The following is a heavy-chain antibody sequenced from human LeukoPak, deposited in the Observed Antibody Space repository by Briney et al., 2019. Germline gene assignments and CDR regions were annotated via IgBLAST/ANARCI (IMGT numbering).Heavy chain of an antibody. Sequence: GSLRDSRSAAGLPFCKYSMSRGPPDPGKGPEWVSAISGSVGSTYYADSVQGRFTISRDNSKNTLYLQMSSLRAEDTAVYYCANLSPYSGSSFDYWGQGTLVTVSS. CDR1: GLPFCKYS. V-gene: IGHV3-23*01. CDR3: ANLSPYSGSSFDY. D-gene: IGHD1-26*01. J-gene: IGHJ4*02. CDR2: ISGSVGST.